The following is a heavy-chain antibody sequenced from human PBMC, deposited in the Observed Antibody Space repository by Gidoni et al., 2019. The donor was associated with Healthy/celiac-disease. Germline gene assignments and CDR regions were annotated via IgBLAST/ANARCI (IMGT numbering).Heavy chain of an antibody. J-gene: IGHJ1*01. CDR1: GFTFSSYA. V-gene: IGHV3-23*01. Sequence: EVQLLESGGGLVQPGGSLRLSCAASGFTFSSYAMSWVRQAPGQRLEWVSAISGSGGRTYYADSVQGRFPISRDNSKNTLYLQMNSLSAEATAVYYCAKRGVFLASWGPGPLVPVSS. CDR2: ISGSGGRT. D-gene: IGHD3-3*01. CDR3: AKRGVFLAS.